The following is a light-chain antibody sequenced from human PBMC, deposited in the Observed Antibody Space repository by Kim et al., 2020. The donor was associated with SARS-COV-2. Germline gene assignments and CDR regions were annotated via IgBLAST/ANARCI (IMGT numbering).Light chain of an antibody. CDR2: GAS. Sequence: ASKGDRVTITCRASQGINNDLAWYQQKPGKVPNLLIYGASALQAGVPSRFSGRGSGTDFTLTISSLQPEDVAIYYCQKYNGAPWTFGQGTKVEIK. CDR1: QGINND. J-gene: IGKJ1*01. V-gene: IGKV1-27*01. CDR3: QKYNGAPWT.